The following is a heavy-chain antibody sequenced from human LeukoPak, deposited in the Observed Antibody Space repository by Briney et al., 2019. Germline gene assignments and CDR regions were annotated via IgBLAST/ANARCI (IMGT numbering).Heavy chain of an antibody. V-gene: IGHV3-23*01. J-gene: IGHJ4*02. CDR2: ITGSGDST. CDR3: AFDY. Sequence: GGSLRLSCAASGFTFSTYGMSWVRQAPGKGLEWVSSITGSGDSTYYADSVKGRFTISRDNSKNMLNLQLNSLRAEDTALYYCAFDYWGQGTLVTVSS. CDR1: GFTFSTYG.